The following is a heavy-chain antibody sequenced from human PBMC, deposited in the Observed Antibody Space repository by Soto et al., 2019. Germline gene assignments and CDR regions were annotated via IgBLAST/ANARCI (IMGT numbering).Heavy chain of an antibody. J-gene: IGHJ6*02. V-gene: IGHV3-20*04. D-gene: IGHD1-26*01. CDR1: GFTFDDYG. Sequence: EVQLVESGGGVVRPGGSLRLSCAASGFTFDDYGLSWVRQAPGKGLEWVSGINWNGGSTRYADSVKGRFTISRDNAKNSLYLQTNSLRAEDTALYYCASGIVGATTYGMDVWDQGTTVTVSS. CDR2: INWNGGST. CDR3: ASGIVGATTYGMDV.